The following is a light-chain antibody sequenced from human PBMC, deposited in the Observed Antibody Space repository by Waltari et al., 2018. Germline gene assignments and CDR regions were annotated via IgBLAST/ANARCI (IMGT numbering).Light chain of an antibody. CDR3: QQYDISPLT. Sequence: EIVLTQSPGTLSFSPGEIATLSCRASQTVRTTYLAWYQQKPGQAPTLVIHDTSSRATGIPDRFSGSGYGTDFSLTISSLEPEDFAVYYCQQYDISPLTFGGGTKVETK. CDR2: DTS. CDR1: QTVRTTY. V-gene: IGKV3-20*01. J-gene: IGKJ4*01.